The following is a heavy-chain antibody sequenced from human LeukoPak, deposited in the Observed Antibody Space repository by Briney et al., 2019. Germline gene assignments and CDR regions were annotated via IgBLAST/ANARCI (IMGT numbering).Heavy chain of an antibody. CDR1: GGSISSYY. Sequence: PSETLSLTCTVSGGSISSYYWSWIRQPPGKGLEWIGYIYYNGSTNYNPSLKSRVTISVDMSKNQFSLKVTSVTAADTAIYYCARKGGHFDYWGQGTLVTVSS. D-gene: IGHD2-15*01. CDR3: ARKGGHFDY. V-gene: IGHV4-59*01. CDR2: IYYNGST. J-gene: IGHJ4*02.